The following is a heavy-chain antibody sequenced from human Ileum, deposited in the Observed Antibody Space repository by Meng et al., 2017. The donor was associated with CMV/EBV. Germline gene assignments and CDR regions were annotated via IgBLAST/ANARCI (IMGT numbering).Heavy chain of an antibody. D-gene: IGHD1-14*01. J-gene: IGHJ4*02. CDR1: GFTLSNYW. V-gene: IGHV3-74*01. CDR3: ARTNNADY. Sequence: EMQLVGARGGLVQPGGSLRLSCAAFGFTLSNYWMQWVRQAPGKGLVWVASISFDGSSTNYADSVKGRFTMSRDNAKNTMYLQMNSVRVDDTAMYYCARTNNADYWGQGTLVTVSS. CDR2: ISFDGSST.